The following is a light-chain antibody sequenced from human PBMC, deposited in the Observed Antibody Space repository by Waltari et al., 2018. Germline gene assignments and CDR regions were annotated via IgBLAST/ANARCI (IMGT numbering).Light chain of an antibody. CDR2: DAS. V-gene: IGKV3-11*01. Sequence: EIVLTQSPATLSLSPGERATLSCRASQSVSSYLAWYQQKPGQAPRPLIYDASNRATGIPARFSGSGSGTDFTLTISSLEPEDLAVYYCQQRSNWPWTFGQGTKVEIK. CDR3: QQRSNWPWT. CDR1: QSVSSY. J-gene: IGKJ1*01.